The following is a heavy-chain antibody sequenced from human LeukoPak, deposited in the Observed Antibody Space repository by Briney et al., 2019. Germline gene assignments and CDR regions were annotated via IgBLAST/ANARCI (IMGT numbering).Heavy chain of an antibody. J-gene: IGHJ5*02. D-gene: IGHD3-9*01. CDR2: ITKTGDST. CDR1: GFTFSDYY. CDR3: VRGHTILVP. Sequence: GGSLRLSCAASGFTFSDYYMTWIRQAPGKGLEWVSYITKTGDSTNYADSVKGRFTISRDNAKNSLYPQMNSLRAEDTAVYYCVRGHTILVPWGQGTLVTVSS. V-gene: IGHV3-11*03.